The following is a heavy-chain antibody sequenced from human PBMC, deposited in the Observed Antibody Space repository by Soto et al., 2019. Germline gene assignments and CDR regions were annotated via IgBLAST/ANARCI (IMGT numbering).Heavy chain of an antibody. V-gene: IGHV1-69*13. CDR3: ARAGFTMVRGGPTLSGSLTFDY. D-gene: IGHD3-10*01. CDR1: GGTFSSYA. CDR2: IIPIFGTA. J-gene: IGHJ4*02. Sequence: ASVKVSCKASGGTFSSYAISWVRQAPGQGLEWMGGIIPIFGTANYAQKFQGRVTITADESTSTAYMELSSLRSEDTAVYYCARAGFTMVRGGPTLSGSLTFDYWGQGTLVTVSS.